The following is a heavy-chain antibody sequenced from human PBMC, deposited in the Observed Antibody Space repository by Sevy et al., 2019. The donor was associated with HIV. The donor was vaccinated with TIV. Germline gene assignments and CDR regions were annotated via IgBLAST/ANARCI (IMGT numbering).Heavy chain of an antibody. D-gene: IGHD6-19*01. V-gene: IGHV3-30*04. J-gene: IGHJ4*02. CDR2: ISYDGIIK. CDR3: AREGGYTSAWSPGNY. CDR1: GFTFNTHA. Sequence: GRSLRLSCAASGFTFNTHAMHWVRQAPGKVLEWVALISYDGIIKYYADSVKGRLTISRDNSKNTLSLQMNSLRIEDTAVYYCAREGGYTSAWSPGNYWGQGTLVTVSS.